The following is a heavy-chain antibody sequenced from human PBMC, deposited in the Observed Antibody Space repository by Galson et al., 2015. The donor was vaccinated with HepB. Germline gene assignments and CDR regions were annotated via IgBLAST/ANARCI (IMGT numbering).Heavy chain of an antibody. Sequence: SLRLSCAASGFTFSSYGMHWVRQAPGKGLEWVAVISYDRSNKYYAGSVKGRFTISRDNSKNTLYLQMNSLRAEDTAVYYCAKAHYYDSSGSYYFDYWGQGTLVTVSS. CDR3: AKAHYYDSSGSYYFDY. D-gene: IGHD3-22*01. J-gene: IGHJ4*02. CDR2: ISYDRSNK. CDR1: GFTFSSYG. V-gene: IGHV3-30*18.